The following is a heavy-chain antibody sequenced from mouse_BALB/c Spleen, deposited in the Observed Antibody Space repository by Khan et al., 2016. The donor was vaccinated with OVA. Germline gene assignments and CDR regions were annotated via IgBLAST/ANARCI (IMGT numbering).Heavy chain of an antibody. CDR2: ISTGGSYT. CDR3: ARLAYYYDSEGFAY. Sequence: EVQLVESGGDLVKPGGSLKLSCAASGFTFSTYGMSWVRQTPDKRLEWVATISTGGSYTYYPDSVKGRFTISRDNAKNTLYLQMSSLKSEDTAMFYCARLAYYYDSEGFAYWGQGTLVTCSA. CDR1: GFTFSTYG. D-gene: IGHD1-1*01. J-gene: IGHJ3*01. V-gene: IGHV5-6*01.